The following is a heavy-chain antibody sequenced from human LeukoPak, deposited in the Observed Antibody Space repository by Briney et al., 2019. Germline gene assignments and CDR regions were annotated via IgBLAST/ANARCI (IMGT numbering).Heavy chain of an antibody. CDR3: ARVSQWLGMNWFDP. CDR2: ISSSSSYT. D-gene: IGHD6-19*01. V-gene: IGHV3-11*06. Sequence: AGGSLRLSCAASGFTFSDYYMSWIRQAPGKGLEWVSYISSSSSYTNYADSVKGRFTISRDNAKNSLYLQMNSLRAEDTAAYYCARVSQWLGMNWFDPWGQGTLVTVSS. CDR1: GFTFSDYY. J-gene: IGHJ5*02.